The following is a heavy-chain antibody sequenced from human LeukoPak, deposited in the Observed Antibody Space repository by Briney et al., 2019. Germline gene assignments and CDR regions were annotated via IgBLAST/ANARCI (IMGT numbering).Heavy chain of an antibody. D-gene: IGHD6-19*01. J-gene: IGHJ6*02. Sequence: PSQTLSLTCAVSGGSISSGGYYWSWIRQPPGKGLEWIGEINHSGSTNYNPSLKSRVTISVDTSKNQFSLKLSSVTAADTAVYYCARGGQWLGYYYGMDVWGQGTTVTVSS. V-gene: IGHV4-30-2*01. CDR3: ARGGQWLGYYYGMDV. CDR1: GGSISSGGYY. CDR2: INHSGST.